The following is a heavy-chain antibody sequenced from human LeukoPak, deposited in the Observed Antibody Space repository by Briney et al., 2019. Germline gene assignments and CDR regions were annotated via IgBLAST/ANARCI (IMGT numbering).Heavy chain of an antibody. CDR2: IYPGDSDT. J-gene: IGHJ3*02. V-gene: IGHV5-51*01. CDR1: GYSFTSYW. Sequence: GGSLKISCKGSGYSFTSYWIGWVRQIPGKGLGWMGIIYPGDSDTRYSPSFQGQVTISADKSISTAYLQWSSLKASATAMYYCARQGLGTYYYGSGKSGNAFDIWGQGTMVTVSS. D-gene: IGHD3-10*01. CDR3: ARQGLGTYYYGSGKSGNAFDI.